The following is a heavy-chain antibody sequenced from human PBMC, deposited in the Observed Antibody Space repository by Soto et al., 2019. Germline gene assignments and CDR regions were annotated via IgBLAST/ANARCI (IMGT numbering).Heavy chain of an antibody. CDR2: IKSKTDGGTT. CDR1: GFTFSNAW. V-gene: IGHV3-15*01. Sequence: EVQLVESGGGLVKPGGSLRLSCAASGFTFSNAWMSWVRQAPGKGLEWVGRIKSKTDGGTTDYAAPVKGRFTISRDDSKNTLYLQMNSLKTEDTAVYYCTTDPSTPGIAAADPGYYFDYWGQGTLVTVSS. J-gene: IGHJ4*02. CDR3: TTDPSTPGIAAADPGYYFDY. D-gene: IGHD6-13*01.